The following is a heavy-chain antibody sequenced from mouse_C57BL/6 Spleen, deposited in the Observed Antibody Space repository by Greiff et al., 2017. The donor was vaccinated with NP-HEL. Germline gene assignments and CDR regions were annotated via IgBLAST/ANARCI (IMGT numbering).Heavy chain of an antibody. CDR1: GYSITSGYY. CDR2: ISYDGSN. CDR3: ARERGMITPFDY. V-gene: IGHV3-6*01. Sequence: EVKLVESGPGLVKPSQSLSLTCSVTGYSITSGYYWNWIRQFPGNKLEWMGYISYDGSNNYNPSLKNRISITRDTSKNQFFLKLNSVTTEDTATYYRARERGMITPFDYWGQGTTLTVSS. D-gene: IGHD2-4*01. J-gene: IGHJ2*01.